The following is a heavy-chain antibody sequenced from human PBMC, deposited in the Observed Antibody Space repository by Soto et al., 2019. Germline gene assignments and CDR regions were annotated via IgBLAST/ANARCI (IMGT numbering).Heavy chain of an antibody. Sequence: ASVKVSCKASGYTFTGYYMHWVRQAPGQGXEWMGWINPNSGGTNYAQKFQGWVTMTRDTSISTAYMELSRLRSDDTAVYYCARGGIVATIPYYYYYGMDVWGQGSTVTVSS. CDR3: ARGGIVATIPYYYYYGMDV. CDR2: INPNSGGT. J-gene: IGHJ6*02. CDR1: GYTFTGYY. V-gene: IGHV1-2*04. D-gene: IGHD5-12*01.